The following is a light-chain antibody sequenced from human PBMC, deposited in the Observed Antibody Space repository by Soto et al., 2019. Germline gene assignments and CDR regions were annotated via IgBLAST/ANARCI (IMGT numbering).Light chain of an antibody. J-gene: IGLJ2*01. CDR2: EVS. CDR3: SSYTSSTTVV. V-gene: IGLV2-14*01. CDR1: SSDVGGYNY. Sequence: QSALTQPASVSGSPGQSITISCTGTSSDVGGYNYVSLYQQNPGKAPKLIIYEVSNRSSGVSYRFSASKSGNAASLTISGLQAEDEADYYCSSYTSSTTVVFGGGTQLTV.